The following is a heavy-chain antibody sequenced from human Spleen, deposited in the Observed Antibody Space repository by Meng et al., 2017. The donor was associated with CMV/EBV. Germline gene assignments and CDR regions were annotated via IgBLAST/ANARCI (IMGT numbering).Heavy chain of an antibody. D-gene: IGHD2/OR15-2a*01. CDR3: AKSSIILPVSPFDT. V-gene: IGHV3-23*01. J-gene: IGHJ3*02. Sequence: GESLKISCELSGTRFSSYAMSWVRQAPGKGLEWVSGISGSGGRGGIKYRDSVKGRFTISRDNSKNTLYLQMDSLRIDDTGVYYCAKSSIILPVSPFDTWGQGTMVTVSS. CDR1: GTRFSSYA. CDR2: ISGSGGRGGI.